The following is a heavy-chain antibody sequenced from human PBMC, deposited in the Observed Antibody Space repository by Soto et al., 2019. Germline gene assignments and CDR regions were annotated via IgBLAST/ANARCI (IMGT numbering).Heavy chain of an antibody. V-gene: IGHV3-23*01. CDR3: AKGEHMVRGFYYYYYMDV. D-gene: IGHD3-10*01. J-gene: IGHJ6*03. CDR2: ISGSGGST. CDR1: GFTFSSYA. Sequence: PGGSLRLSCAASGFTFSSYAMSWVRQAPGKGLEWVSAISGSGGSTYYADSVKGRFTISRDNSKNTLYLQMNSLRAEDTAVYYCAKGEHMVRGFYYYYYMDVWGKGTTVTVSS.